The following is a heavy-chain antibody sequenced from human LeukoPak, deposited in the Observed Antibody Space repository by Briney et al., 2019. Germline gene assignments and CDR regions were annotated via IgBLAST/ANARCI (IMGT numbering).Heavy chain of an antibody. CDR3: ARHIPSLTPRATGLDY. CDR2: IYYSGST. CDR1: GGSISSSSYY. V-gene: IGHV4-39*01. D-gene: IGHD2-2*02. J-gene: IGHJ4*02. Sequence: SETLSLTCTVSGGSISSSSYYWGWIRQPPGKGLEWIGSIYYSGSTYYNPSLKSRVTISVDTSKNQFSLKLSSVTAADTAVYYCARHIPSLTPRATGLDYWGQGTLVTVSS.